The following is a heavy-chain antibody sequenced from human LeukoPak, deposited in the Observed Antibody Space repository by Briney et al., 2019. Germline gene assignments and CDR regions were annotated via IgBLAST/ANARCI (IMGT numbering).Heavy chain of an antibody. J-gene: IGHJ5*02. Sequence: SETLSLTCTVTGGSLSSYYWSWLRQPPGKGLEWIGYIYYSGSTNYNPSLKSRVTISVDTSKNQFSLKLSSVTAADTAVYYCARVASRELHWFDPWGQGTLVTVSS. CDR1: GGSLSSYY. CDR3: ARVASRELHWFDP. D-gene: IGHD1-26*01. V-gene: IGHV4-59*01. CDR2: IYYSGST.